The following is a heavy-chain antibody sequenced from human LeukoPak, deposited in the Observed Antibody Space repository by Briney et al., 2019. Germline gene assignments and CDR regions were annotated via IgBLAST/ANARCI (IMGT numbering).Heavy chain of an antibody. D-gene: IGHD1-26*01. CDR1: VYSISSGYT. CDR3: ARDRRVGGEGIDP. CDR2: IYHSGSS. J-gene: IGHJ5*02. Sequence: SETLSLTCAVSVYSISSGYTWGWIRRPPGKGLEWFGRIYHSGSSYYNPSLKSRVPISVDKSMTQFSLKLSSLTAADTAVYYCARDRRVGGEGIDPWGQGTLVTVSS. V-gene: IGHV4-38-2*02.